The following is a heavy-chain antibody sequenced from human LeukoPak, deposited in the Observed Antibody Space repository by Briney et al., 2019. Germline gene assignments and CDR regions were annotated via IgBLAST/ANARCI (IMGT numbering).Heavy chain of an antibody. CDR2: IYSGGST. J-gene: IGHJ3*02. D-gene: IGHD3-3*01. CDR1: GFTVSSNY. CDR3: AAPVPTYYDFWSGYYAFDI. Sequence: GGSLRLSCAASGFTVSSNYMSWVRQAPGKGLEWVSVIYSGGSTYYADSVKGRFTISRDNSKNTLYLQMNSLRAEDTAVYYCAAPVPTYYDFWSGYYAFDIWGQGTMVTISS. V-gene: IGHV3-53*01.